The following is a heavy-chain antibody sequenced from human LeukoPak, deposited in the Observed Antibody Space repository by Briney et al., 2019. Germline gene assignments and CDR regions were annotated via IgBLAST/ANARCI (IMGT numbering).Heavy chain of an antibody. Sequence: PGGSLRLSCAASGFTFSSYGMHWVRQAPGKGLEWVAVIWYDGSNKYYADSVKGRFTISRDNSKNKLYLQMNSLRAEDTAVYYCARDRGYYDSSGGDYWGQGTLVTVSS. CDR3: ARDRGYYDSSGGDY. V-gene: IGHV3-33*01. J-gene: IGHJ4*02. CDR2: IWYDGSNK. D-gene: IGHD3-22*01. CDR1: GFTFSSYG.